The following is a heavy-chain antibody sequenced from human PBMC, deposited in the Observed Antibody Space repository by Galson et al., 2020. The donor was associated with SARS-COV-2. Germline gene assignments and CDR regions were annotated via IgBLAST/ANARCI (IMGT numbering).Heavy chain of an antibody. J-gene: IGHJ6*02. CDR3: ARGESSTSRWFEEPRDYYNGMDV. D-gene: IGHD3-10*01. CDR1: VFPFGGSW. V-gene: IGHV3-7*03. Sequence: GGSLRLSCAASVFPFGGSWMTWVRQAPGKGLEWVANINQDGSEKDYVDSVKGRFTISRDNAKNSLYLLMKSLRVDDTAVYYCARGESSTSRWFEEPRDYYNGMDVWGQGTTVTVSS. CDR2: INQDGSEK.